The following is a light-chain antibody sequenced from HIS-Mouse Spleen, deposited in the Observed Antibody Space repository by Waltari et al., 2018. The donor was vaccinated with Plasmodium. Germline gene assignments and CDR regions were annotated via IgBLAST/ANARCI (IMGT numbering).Light chain of an antibody. CDR3: SSYAGSNNLV. Sequence: QSALTQPPSASGSPGPSVTISCTGTRSDVGGYNYVPWYQQPPGKAPKLMIYEVSKRPSGVPDRFSGSKSGNTASLTVSGLQAEDEADYYCSSYAGSNNLVFGGGTKLTVL. V-gene: IGLV2-8*01. CDR1: RSDVGGYNY. J-gene: IGLJ2*01. CDR2: EVS.